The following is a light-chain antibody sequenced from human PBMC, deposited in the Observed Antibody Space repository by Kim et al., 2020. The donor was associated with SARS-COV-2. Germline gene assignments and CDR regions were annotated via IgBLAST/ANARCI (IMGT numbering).Light chain of an antibody. Sequence: GKTITISCTRSRGNIASNNVQWYQQRPRSSPTTVIYDDDNRPSGAPARFSASIDSSSISASLTICGLTTEDEDDYYCQYSDSSNWVFGRGTQLTVL. V-gene: IGLV6-57*01. CDR3: QYSDSSNWV. CDR2: DDD. CDR1: RGNIASNN. J-gene: IGLJ3*02.